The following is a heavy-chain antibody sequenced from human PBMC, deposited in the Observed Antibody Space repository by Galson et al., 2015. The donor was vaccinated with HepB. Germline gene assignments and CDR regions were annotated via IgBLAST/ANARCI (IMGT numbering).Heavy chain of an antibody. CDR3: ARDGTSPWNYYDSSGYQPGADFDY. CDR1: GFTFSSYA. V-gene: IGHV3-30*04. D-gene: IGHD3-22*01. CDR2: ISYDGSNK. Sequence: SLRLSCAASGFTFSSYAMHWVRQAPGKGLEWVAVISYDGSNKYYADSVKGRFTISRDNSKNTLYLQMNSLRAEDTAVYYCARDGTSPWNYYDSSGYQPGADFDYWGQGTLVTVSS. J-gene: IGHJ4*02.